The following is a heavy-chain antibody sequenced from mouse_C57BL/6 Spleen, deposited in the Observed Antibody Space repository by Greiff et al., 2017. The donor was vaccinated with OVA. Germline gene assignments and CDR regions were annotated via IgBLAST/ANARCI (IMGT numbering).Heavy chain of an antibody. CDR3: TSKGFYFDY. V-gene: IGHV1-15*01. CDR1: GYTFTDYE. CDR2: IDPETGGT. Sequence: QVQLQQSGAELVRPGASVTLSCKASGYTFTDYEMHWVKQTPVHGLEWIGAIDPETGGTAYNQKFKGKAILTADKSSSTAYMELRSLTSEDSAVYYCTSKGFYFDYWGQGTTLTVSA. J-gene: IGHJ2*01.